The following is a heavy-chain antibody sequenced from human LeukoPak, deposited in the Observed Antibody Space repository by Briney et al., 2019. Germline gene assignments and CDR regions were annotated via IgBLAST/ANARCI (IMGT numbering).Heavy chain of an antibody. CDR2: ISSSTNTI. CDR3: ARMNGYTYGFPHFDF. D-gene: IGHD5-18*01. CDR1: GFTFSDYY. Sequence: GGSLRLSCAASGFTFSDYYMGWIRQAPGKGLEWLSYISSSTNTIHYADSVKGRFNISRDNAKTSLYLHMNNLRAGDTAVYYCARMNGYTYGFPHFDFWGQGTLVTVSS. J-gene: IGHJ4*02. V-gene: IGHV3-11*01.